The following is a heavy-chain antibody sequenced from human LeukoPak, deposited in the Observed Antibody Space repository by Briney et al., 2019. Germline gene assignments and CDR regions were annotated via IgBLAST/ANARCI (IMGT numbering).Heavy chain of an antibody. V-gene: IGHV4-61*02. J-gene: IGHJ4*02. Sequence: SETLSLTCTVSGGSISSGSYYWSWIRQPAGKGLEWIGRIYTSGSTNYNPSLKSRVTISVDTSKNQFSLELSSVTAADTAVYYCARSSAVVVAATFDYWGQGTLVTVSS. CDR1: GGSISSGSYY. CDR2: IYTSGST. D-gene: IGHD2-15*01. CDR3: ARSSAVVVAATFDY.